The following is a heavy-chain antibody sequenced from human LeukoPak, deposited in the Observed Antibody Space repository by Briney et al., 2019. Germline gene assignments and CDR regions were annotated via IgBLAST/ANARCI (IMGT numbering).Heavy chain of an antibody. V-gene: IGHV4-4*02. J-gene: IGHJ6*02. D-gene: IGHD2-2*01. Sequence: SGTLSLTCAVSGGSLSSSNWWSWVRQPPGKGLEWIGEIYHSGSTNYNPSLKSRVTISVDKSKNQFSLKLSSVTAADTAVYYGARVGGSSTGCNVGEDYYGMTSGAKGPRSPSP. CDR3: ARVGGSSTGCNVGEDYYGMTS. CDR2: IYHSGST. CDR1: GGSLSSSNW.